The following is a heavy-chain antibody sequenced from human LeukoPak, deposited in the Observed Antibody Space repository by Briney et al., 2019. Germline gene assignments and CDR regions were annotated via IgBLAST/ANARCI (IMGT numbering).Heavy chain of an antibody. D-gene: IGHD4-11*01. Sequence: PSETLSLTCTVSGGSISSYYWSWIRQPAGKGLEWIGRIYTSGSTNYNPSLKSRVTMSIDTSKNQFSLKLSSVTAADTAVYYCTRYSNYEGWFDPWGQGTLVTVSS. V-gene: IGHV4-4*07. CDR2: IYTSGST. CDR1: GGSISSYY. J-gene: IGHJ5*02. CDR3: TRYSNYEGWFDP.